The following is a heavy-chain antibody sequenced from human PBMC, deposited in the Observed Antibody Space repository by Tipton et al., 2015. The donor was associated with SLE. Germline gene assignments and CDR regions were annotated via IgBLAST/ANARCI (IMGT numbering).Heavy chain of an antibody. CDR3: ARRLESSQGGYDY. J-gene: IGHJ4*02. CDR2: IYPGDSDT. D-gene: IGHD3-3*01. CDR1: EYNFNSYW. Sequence: VQLVQSGAEVKKSGESLKISCKGSEYNFNSYWIAWVRQMPGKGLEWMGIIYPGDSDTRYSPSLQGQVIISADKSITTAYLQWNSLKASDTAIYYCARRLESSQGGYDYWGQGTLVTVSP. V-gene: IGHV5-51*03.